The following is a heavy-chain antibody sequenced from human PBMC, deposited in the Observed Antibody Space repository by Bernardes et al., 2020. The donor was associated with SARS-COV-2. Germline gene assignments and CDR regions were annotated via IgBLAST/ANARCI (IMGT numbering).Heavy chain of an antibody. D-gene: IGHD3-10*01. CDR3: ARKTGHDYGMDV. Sequence: GGSLRLSCAASGFTISSYWMHWVRQAPGQGLVWVSRINSDGSNTIYADSVKGRFTISSDSSKNTLYLQMNSLRVEDTGVYYCARKTGHDYGMDVWGQGTTVAVSS. V-gene: IGHV3-74*01. J-gene: IGHJ6*02. CDR1: GFTISSYW. CDR2: INSDGSNT.